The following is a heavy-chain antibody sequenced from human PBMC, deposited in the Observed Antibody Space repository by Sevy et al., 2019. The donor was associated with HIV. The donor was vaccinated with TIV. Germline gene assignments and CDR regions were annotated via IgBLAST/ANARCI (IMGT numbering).Heavy chain of an antibody. V-gene: IGHV1-18*01. D-gene: IGHD1-26*01. J-gene: IGHJ1*01. CDR3: ARAPSGSQGPGQYFHH. CDR2: ITPNNGNT. Sequence: ASVKVSCKASGYTFTNYHITWVRQAPGQGLELMGWITPNNGNTNYAQRLRGRVTMTTDTSTSTAYMELRSLRSDDTAVYYCARAPSGSQGPGQYFHHWGQGTLVTVSS. CDR1: GYTFTNYH.